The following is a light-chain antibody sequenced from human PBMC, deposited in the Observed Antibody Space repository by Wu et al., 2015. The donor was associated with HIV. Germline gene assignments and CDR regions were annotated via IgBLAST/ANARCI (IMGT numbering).Light chain of an antibody. J-gene: IGKJ1*01. CDR2: GAS. Sequence: EIVLTQSPGTLSLSPGERATLSCRASQSVSSSYLAWYQQKPGQAPRLLIYGASSRATGFPDRFSGSGSGTDFTLTISRLEPEDSAVYYCQQYGSSPQTFGQGTKVEIK. CDR3: QQYGSSPQT. V-gene: IGKV3-20*01. CDR1: QSVSSSY.